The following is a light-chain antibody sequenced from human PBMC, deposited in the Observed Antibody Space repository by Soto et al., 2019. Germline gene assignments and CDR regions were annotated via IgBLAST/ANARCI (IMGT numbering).Light chain of an antibody. Sequence: QSALTQPASVSGSPGQSITISCTGSSSDVGGYNYVSWYQQFPGKAPKLMIYEVSNRPSGVSNRFSGSKSGNTASLTISGLQGEDEADYFCSSYTSSTTVVFGGGTQLTVL. CDR2: EVS. V-gene: IGLV2-14*01. CDR1: SSDVGGYNY. J-gene: IGLJ3*02. CDR3: SSYTSSTTVV.